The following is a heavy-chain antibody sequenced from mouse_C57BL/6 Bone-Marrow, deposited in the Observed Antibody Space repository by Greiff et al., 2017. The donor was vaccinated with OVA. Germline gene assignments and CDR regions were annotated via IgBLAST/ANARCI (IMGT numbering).Heavy chain of an antibody. Sequence: EVQLQQSGAELVRPGASVKLSCTASGFNIKDDYMHWVKQRPEQGLEWIGWIDPENGDTEYASKFQGKATITADTSSNTAYLQLSSLTSEDTAVYYCTTDRGYVDYWGQGTTLTVSS. CDR2: IDPENGDT. CDR1: GFNIKDDY. CDR3: TTDRGYVDY. D-gene: IGHD2-14*01. J-gene: IGHJ2*01. V-gene: IGHV14-4*01.